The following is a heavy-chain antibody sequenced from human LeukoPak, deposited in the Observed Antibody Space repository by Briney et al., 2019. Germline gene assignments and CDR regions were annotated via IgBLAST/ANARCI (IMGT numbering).Heavy chain of an antibody. CDR3: ARGPYSSSTLYYYGMDV. CDR2: IWYDGSNK. Sequence: GGSLRLSCAASGFTFSSHGMHWVRQAPGKGLEWVAVIWYDGSNKYYADSVKGGFTISRDNSKNTLYLQMNSLRVEDTAVYYCARGPYSSSTLYYYGMDVWGQGTTVTVSS. CDR1: GFTFSSHG. V-gene: IGHV3-33*01. J-gene: IGHJ6*02. D-gene: IGHD6-13*01.